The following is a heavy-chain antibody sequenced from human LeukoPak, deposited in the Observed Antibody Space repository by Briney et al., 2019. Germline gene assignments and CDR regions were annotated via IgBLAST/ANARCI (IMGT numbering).Heavy chain of an antibody. J-gene: IGHJ4*02. CDR3: ARDVAGSGSR. Sequence: PGGSLRLSCEASGFTFSIYWMHWVRQVPGKGLVRVSRINEYGSTTNYADSVKDRFIISRDNAKNTLYLQMNSLRAEDSAVYYCARDVAGSGSRWGQGTLVTVSS. V-gene: IGHV3-74*01. D-gene: IGHD3-10*01. CDR1: GFTFSIYW. CDR2: INEYGSTT.